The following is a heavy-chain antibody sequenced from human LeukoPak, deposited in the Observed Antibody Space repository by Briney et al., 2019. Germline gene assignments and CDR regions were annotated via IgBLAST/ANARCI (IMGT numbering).Heavy chain of an antibody. CDR1: GFTFSSYS. D-gene: IGHD6-6*01. Sequence: PGGSLRLSCAASGFTFSSYSMNWVRQAAGKGLEWVSSISSSSSYIYYADSGKGRFTISRDNAKNSLYLQMNSLRAEDTAVYYCARLYGYSSSSWGYNWFDPWGEGTLVTVSS. J-gene: IGHJ5*02. CDR3: ARLYGYSSSSWGYNWFDP. CDR2: ISSSSSYI. V-gene: IGHV3-21*01.